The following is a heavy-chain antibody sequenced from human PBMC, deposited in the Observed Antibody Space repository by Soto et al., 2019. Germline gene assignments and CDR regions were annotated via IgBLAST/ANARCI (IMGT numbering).Heavy chain of an antibody. CDR2: ISYDGSNK. CDR1: GFTFSSYA. CDR3: ARSFRPWGPTIRVSVRF. J-gene: IGHJ4*02. Sequence: QVQLVESGGGVVQPGRSLRLSCAASGFTFSSYAMHWVRQAPGKGLEWVAVISYDGSNKYYADSVKGRFTISRDNSKNTLYLLMNSLRAEDTAVYYCARSFRPWGPTIRVSVRFWGQGTLVTVSS. V-gene: IGHV3-30-3*01. D-gene: IGHD5-12*01.